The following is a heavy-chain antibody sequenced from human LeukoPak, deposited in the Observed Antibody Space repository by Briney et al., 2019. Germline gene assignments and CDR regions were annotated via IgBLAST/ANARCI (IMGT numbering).Heavy chain of an antibody. Sequence: SETLSLTCTVSGGSISSYYWSWIRQPPGKGLEWIGYIYYSGSTNYNPSLKRRVTISVGRSKNQFSLKLSSVAAADTAVYYCARAAEWLHYGMDVWGQGTTVTVSS. CDR3: ARAAEWLHYGMDV. CDR1: GGSISSYY. V-gene: IGHV4-59*12. J-gene: IGHJ6*02. CDR2: IYYSGST. D-gene: IGHD5-12*01.